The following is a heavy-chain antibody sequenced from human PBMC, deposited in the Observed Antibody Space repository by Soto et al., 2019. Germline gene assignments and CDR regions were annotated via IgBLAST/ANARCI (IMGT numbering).Heavy chain of an antibody. CDR3: ARISGLPVTRGVPIMFDY. D-gene: IGHD3-10*01. CDR1: GYSISSGYY. CDR2: IYHSGST. Sequence: PSETLSLTCAVSGYSISSGYYWGWIRQPPGKGLEWIGSIYHSGSTYYNPSLKSRVTISVDTSKNQFSLNLSSVTAADTAVYYCARISGLPVTRGVPIMFDYWGQGVLVTVSS. V-gene: IGHV4-38-2*01. J-gene: IGHJ4*02.